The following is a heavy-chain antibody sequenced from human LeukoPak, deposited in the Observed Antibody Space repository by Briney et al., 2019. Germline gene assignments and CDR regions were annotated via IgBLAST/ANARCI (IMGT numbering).Heavy chain of an antibody. D-gene: IGHD5-12*01. V-gene: IGHV3-66*01. J-gene: IGHJ4*02. Sequence: PGGSLRLSCAASGFTVSTNYMSWVRQAPGKGLEWVSVIYGSGSTYYTDSVKGRFTISRDNSKNTVYLQMNSLRAEDTAVYYCARDIRAYSGYDYFDYWGQGTLVTVSS. CDR3: ARDIRAYSGYDYFDY. CDR2: IYGSGST. CDR1: GFTVSTNY.